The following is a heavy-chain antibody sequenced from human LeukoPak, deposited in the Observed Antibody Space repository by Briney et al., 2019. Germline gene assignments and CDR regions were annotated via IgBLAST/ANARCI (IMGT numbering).Heavy chain of an antibody. CDR3: ARASLGMDY. Sequence: ASVKVSCKASGGTLSDYAINWVRQAPGQGLEWMGWISAYNGNTNYAQKLQGRVTMTTDTSTSTAYMELRSLRSDDTAVYYCARASLGMDYWGQGTLVTVSS. CDR2: ISAYNGNT. V-gene: IGHV1-18*01. CDR1: GGTLSDYA. D-gene: IGHD7-27*01. J-gene: IGHJ4*02.